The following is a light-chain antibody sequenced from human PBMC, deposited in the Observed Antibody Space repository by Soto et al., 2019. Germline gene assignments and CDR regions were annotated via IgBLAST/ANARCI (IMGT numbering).Light chain of an antibody. J-gene: IGLJ3*02. Sequence: QAVVTQEPSLTVSPGGTVTLTCASSAGAVTSDYYPNWFQQKPGQAPRALIYSTSSRHSWTSARFSGSLLGGKAALTLSDVQPEDEADSYCLLYYNAVRVFGGGTKLTVL. V-gene: IGLV7-43*01. CDR3: LLYYNAVRV. CDR2: STS. CDR1: AGAVTSDYY.